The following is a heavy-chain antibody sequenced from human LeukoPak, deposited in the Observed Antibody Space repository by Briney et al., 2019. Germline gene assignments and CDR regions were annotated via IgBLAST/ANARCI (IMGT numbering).Heavy chain of an antibody. D-gene: IGHD6-6*01. CDR1: GFTFSSYS. CDR3: ARDPSSIAARPQTFDY. V-gene: IGHV3-48*01. J-gene: IGHJ4*02. CDR2: ISSRSSTI. Sequence: GGSLRLSCAASGFTFSSYSMNWVRQAPGKGLEWVSYISSRSSTIYYADSVKGRFTISRDNAKNSLYLQMNSLRAEGTAVYYCARDPSSIAARPQTFDYWGQGTLVTVSS.